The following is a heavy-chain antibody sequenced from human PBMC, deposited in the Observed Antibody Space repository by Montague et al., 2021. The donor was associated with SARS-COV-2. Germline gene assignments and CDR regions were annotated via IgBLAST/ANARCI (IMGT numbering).Heavy chain of an antibody. CDR2: IYWDDDK. D-gene: IGHD1-26*01. CDR1: GFSLSTSGMG. V-gene: IGHV2-5*02. J-gene: IGHJ4*02. Sequence: PALVKPTQTLTLTCTLSGFSLSTSGMGVGWIRQPPGKALEWLALIYWDDDKRYSPSLKSRLTITKDTSKNQVVLTVTNMDPVDTATYYCAHRRLHTGSFDYWGQGALVTVSS. CDR3: AHRRLHTGSFDY.